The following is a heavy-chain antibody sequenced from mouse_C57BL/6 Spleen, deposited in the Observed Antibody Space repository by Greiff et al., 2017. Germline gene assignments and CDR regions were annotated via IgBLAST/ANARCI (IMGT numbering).Heavy chain of an antibody. J-gene: IGHJ4*01. V-gene: IGHV2-4*01. CDR3: AKGRDYARDY. Sequence: VLLVESGPGLVQPSQSLSITCPVSGFSLTSYGVHWVRQPPGKGLEWLGVIWSGGSTDYNAAFISRLSISKDNSKSQVFFKMNSLQAADTAIYYCAKGRDYARDYWGQGTSVTVSS. CDR2: IWSGGST. CDR1: GFSLTSYG.